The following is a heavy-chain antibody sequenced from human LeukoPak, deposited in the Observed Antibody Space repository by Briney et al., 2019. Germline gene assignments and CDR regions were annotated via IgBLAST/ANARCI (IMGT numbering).Heavy chain of an antibody. D-gene: IGHD6-13*01. CDR2: IYTSGST. CDR1: GGSISSGSYY. Sequence: SETLSLTCTVSGGSISSGSYYWNWIRQSAGKGLEWIGRIYTSGSTNYNPSLKSRVTISVDTSKHQFSLKLSSVTAADTAVYYCARHGIAAAGIWFDYWGQGTLVTVSS. J-gene: IGHJ4*02. V-gene: IGHV4-61*02. CDR3: ARHGIAAAGIWFDY.